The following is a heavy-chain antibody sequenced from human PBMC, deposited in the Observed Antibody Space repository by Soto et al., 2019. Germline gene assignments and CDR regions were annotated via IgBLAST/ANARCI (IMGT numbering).Heavy chain of an antibody. J-gene: IGHJ3*02. CDR2: IRQDGSEI. CDR1: GFPFRSYW. CDR3: ARFHSTNAFDI. D-gene: IGHD2-15*01. V-gene: IGHV3-7*04. Sequence: PGGSLRLSCVASGFPFRSYWMSWVRQAPGKGLEWVANIRQDGSEIYYVDSVKGRFTISRDNAKNSLFLQMNTLRAEDTAVYYCARFHSTNAFDIWGQGTMVTVSS.